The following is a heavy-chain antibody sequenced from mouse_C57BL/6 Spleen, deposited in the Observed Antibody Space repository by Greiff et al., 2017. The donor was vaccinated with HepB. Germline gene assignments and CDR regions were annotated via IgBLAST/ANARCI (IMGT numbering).Heavy chain of an antibody. CDR3: ARGAAVVAKHFDY. D-gene: IGHD1-1*01. CDR2: ISSGSSTI. Sequence: EVNLVESGGGLVKPGGSLKLSCAASGFTFSDYGMHWVRQAPETGLEWVAYISSGSSTIYYADTVKGRFTISRDNAKNTLFLQMTSLRSEDTAMYYCARGAAVVAKHFDYWGQGTTLAVSS. CDR1: GFTFSDYG. V-gene: IGHV5-17*01. J-gene: IGHJ2*01.